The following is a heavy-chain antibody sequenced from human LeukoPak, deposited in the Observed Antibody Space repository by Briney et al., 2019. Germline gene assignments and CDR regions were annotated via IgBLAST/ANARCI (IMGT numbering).Heavy chain of an antibody. J-gene: IGHJ4*02. CDR3: ARGNIAAAGTLDY. D-gene: IGHD6-13*01. CDR2: ISYDGSNK. Sequence: PGRSLRLSCAASGFTFSSYAMHWVRQAPGRGLEWVAVISYDGSNKYYADSVKGRFTISRDNSKNTLYLQMNSLRAEDTAVYYCARGNIAAAGTLDYWGRGTLVTVSS. CDR1: GFTFSSYA. V-gene: IGHV3-30-3*01.